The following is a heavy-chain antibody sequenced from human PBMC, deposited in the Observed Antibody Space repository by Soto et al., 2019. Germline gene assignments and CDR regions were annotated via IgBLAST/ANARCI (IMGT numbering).Heavy chain of an antibody. CDR2: ISSSSSYI. D-gene: IGHD1-26*01. CDR1: GFTFSSYS. CDR3: ARDGYGWELLEAFDI. V-gene: IGHV3-21*01. J-gene: IGHJ3*02. Sequence: GGCLRLACSASGFTFSSYSMNWVRQAPGKGLEWVSSISSSSSYIYYADSVKGRFTISRDNAKNSLYLQMNSLRAEDTAVYYCARDGYGWELLEAFDIWGQGTMVTVSS.